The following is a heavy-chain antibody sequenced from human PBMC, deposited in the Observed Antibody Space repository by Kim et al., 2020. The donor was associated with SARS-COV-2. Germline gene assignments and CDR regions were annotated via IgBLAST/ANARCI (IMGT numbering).Heavy chain of an antibody. CDR2: IDPSDSYT. J-gene: IGHJ6*02. V-gene: IGHV5-10-1*01. D-gene: IGHD2-2*01. Sequence: GESLKISCKGSGYSFTSYWISWVRQMPGKGLEWMGRIDPSDSYTNYSPSFQGHVTISADKSISTAYLQWSSLKASDTAMYYCARQEYPFGYYYYGMDVWGQGTTVTVSS. CDR1: GYSFTSYW. CDR3: ARQEYPFGYYYYGMDV.